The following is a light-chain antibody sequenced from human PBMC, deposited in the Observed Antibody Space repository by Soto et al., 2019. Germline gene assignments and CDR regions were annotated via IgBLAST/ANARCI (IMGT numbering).Light chain of an antibody. CDR3: QQYGSSPYT. Sequence: EIVLTQSPGTLSLSSGERATLSCRASQSVTTNYLAWYQQRPGLAPRLLISGASTRATGIPDRFSGSGSGTEFTLTISRLEPEDFAVYYCQQYGSSPYTFGQGTKLEIK. CDR2: GAS. V-gene: IGKV3-20*01. J-gene: IGKJ2*01. CDR1: QSVTTNY.